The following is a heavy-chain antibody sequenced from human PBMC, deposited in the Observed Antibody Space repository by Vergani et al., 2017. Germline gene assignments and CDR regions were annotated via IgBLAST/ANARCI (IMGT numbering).Heavy chain of an antibody. D-gene: IGHD2-2*01. J-gene: IGHJ6*03. CDR3: ARLDHYCSGTSCYYMDV. CDR2: INHSGST. CDR1: GGSFSGYY. V-gene: IGHV4-34*01. Sequence: QVQLQQWGAGLLKPSETLSLTCAVYGGSFSGYYWSWIRQPPGKGLEWIGEINHSGSTNYNPSLKSRVTISVDTSKNQFSLKLSSVTAADTAVYYCARLDHYCSGTSCYYMDVWGKGTTVTVSS.